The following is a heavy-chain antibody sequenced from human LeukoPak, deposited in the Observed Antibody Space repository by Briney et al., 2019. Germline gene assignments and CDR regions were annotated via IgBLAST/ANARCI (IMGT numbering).Heavy chain of an antibody. D-gene: IGHD6-19*01. CDR1: GGSISSYY. V-gene: IGHV4-59*12. CDR3: ARRDSSGWFHFDY. CDR2: IYYSGST. Sequence: TSETLSLTCTVSGGSISSYYWSWIRQPPGKGLEWIGYIYYSGSTNYNPSLKSRVTISVDTSKNQFSLKLSSVTAADTAVYYCARRDSSGWFHFDYWGQGTLVTVSS. J-gene: IGHJ4*02.